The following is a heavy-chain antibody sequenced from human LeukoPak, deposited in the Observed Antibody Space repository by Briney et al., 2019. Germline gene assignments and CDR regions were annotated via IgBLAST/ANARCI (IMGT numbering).Heavy chain of an antibody. CDR2: INHSGST. D-gene: IGHD3-10*01. CDR3: ASVDYGSGSYPHQH. V-gene: IGHV4-34*01. Sequence: SETLSLTCAVYGGSFSGYYWSWIRQPPGKGLEWIGEINHSGSTNYNPSLKSRVAISVATSKNQFSLKLSSVTAADTAVYYCASVDYGSGSYPHQHWGQGTLVTVSS. J-gene: IGHJ1*01. CDR1: GGSFSGYY.